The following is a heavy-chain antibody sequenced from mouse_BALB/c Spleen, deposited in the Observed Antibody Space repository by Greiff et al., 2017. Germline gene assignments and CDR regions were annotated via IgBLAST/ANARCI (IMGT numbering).Heavy chain of an antibody. Sequence: QVQLQQPGAELVKPGASVKLSCKASGYTFTSYWMHWVKQRPGQGLEWIGRINPCNGRTNYNEKFKSKATLTVDKSSSTAYMQLSSLTSEDSAVYYCARERDGYDDAMDYWGQGTSVTVSS. CDR1: GYTFTSYW. D-gene: IGHD2-2*01. V-gene: IGHV1S81*02. J-gene: IGHJ4*01. CDR3: ARERDGYDDAMDY. CDR2: INPCNGRT.